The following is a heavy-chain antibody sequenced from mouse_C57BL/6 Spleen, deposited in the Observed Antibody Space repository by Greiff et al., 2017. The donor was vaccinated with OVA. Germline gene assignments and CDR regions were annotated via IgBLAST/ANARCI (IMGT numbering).Heavy chain of an antibody. CDR3: AREDRDYDAMDY. V-gene: IGHV1-64*01. CDR2: IHPNSGST. CDR1: GYTFTSYW. J-gene: IGHJ4*01. D-gene: IGHD1-1*01. Sequence: QVQLQQPGAELVKPGASVKLSCKASGYTFTSYWMHWVKQRPGQGLEWIGMIHPNSGSTNYNEKFKGKATLTVDKSSSTAYMQLNSLTSEDSAVYYGAREDRDYDAMDYWGQGTSVTVSS.